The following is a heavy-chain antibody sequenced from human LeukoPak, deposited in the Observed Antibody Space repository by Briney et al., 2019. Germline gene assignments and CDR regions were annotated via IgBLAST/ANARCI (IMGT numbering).Heavy chain of an antibody. CDR1: GFTFSDYY. CDR2: ISSSSSYT. J-gene: IGHJ4*02. CDR3: AGDLDGYSSLNYFDY. V-gene: IGHV3-11*06. Sequence: PGGSLRLSCAASGFTFSDYYMSWIRQAPGKGLEWVSYISSSSSYTNYADSVKGRFTISRDNAKNSLYLQMNSLRAEDTAVYYCAGDLDGYSSLNYFDYWGQGTLVTVSS. D-gene: IGHD6-19*01.